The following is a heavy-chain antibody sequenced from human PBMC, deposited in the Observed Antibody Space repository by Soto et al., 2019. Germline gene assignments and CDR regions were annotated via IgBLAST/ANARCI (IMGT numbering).Heavy chain of an antibody. CDR1: GFTFSSYS. D-gene: IGHD3-22*01. J-gene: IGHJ6*02. Sequence: PGGSLRLSCAASGFTFSSYSMNWVRQAPGKGLEWVSSISSSSSYIYYADSVKGRFTISRDNAKNSLYLQMNSLRAEDTAVYYCARQYYYDSSGYYSNYYYYGMDVWGQGTTVTVSS. CDR2: ISSSSSYI. CDR3: ARQYYYDSSGYYSNYYYYGMDV. V-gene: IGHV3-21*01.